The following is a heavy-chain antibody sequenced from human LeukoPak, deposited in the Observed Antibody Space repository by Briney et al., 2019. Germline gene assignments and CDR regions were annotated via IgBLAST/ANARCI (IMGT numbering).Heavy chain of an antibody. D-gene: IGHD3-10*01. Sequence: ASVKVSCKASGYTFTSYGILWVRQAPGQGLAWMGWISAYNGNTNYAQKLQGRVTMTTDTSTSTAYMELRSLRSDDTAVYYCARDVITVVRGVIPGGYWGQGTLVTVSS. V-gene: IGHV1-18*01. CDR2: ISAYNGNT. J-gene: IGHJ4*02. CDR1: GYTFTSYG. CDR3: ARDVITVVRGVIPGGY.